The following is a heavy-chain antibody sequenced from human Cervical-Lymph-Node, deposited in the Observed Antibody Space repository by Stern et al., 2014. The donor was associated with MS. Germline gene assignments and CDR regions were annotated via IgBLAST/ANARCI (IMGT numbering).Heavy chain of an antibody. D-gene: IGHD1-26*01. CDR1: GYTFTDFP. V-gene: IGHV1-18*01. CDR3: ARDVGAIISYAFNF. J-gene: IGHJ3*01. CDR2: ISVYSGRT. Sequence: VQLVESGAEVKQPGASVKVSCKASGYTFTDFPVSWGRQAPGQGLEWVGWISVYSGRTRYEQRLQDRVTLTTDTSTSTAYMEMRSLGSDDTAVYYCARDVGAIISYAFNFWGQGTMVTVSS.